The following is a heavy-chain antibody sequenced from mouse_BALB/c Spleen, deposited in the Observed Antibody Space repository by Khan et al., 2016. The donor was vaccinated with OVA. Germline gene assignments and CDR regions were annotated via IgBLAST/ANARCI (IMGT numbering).Heavy chain of an antibody. CDR1: GYSITSDYA. V-gene: IGHV3-2*02. CDR2: ISSSGST. Sequence: VQLKESGPGLVKPSQSLSLTCTVTGYSITSDYAWNWIRQFPGNKLEWMGYISSSGSTNYNQALKSRISITRDTSKNQFFLHLNSVTTEDTATYYCSRDGSRYNYAMDYWGQGTSVTVSS. CDR3: SRDGSRYNYAMDY. D-gene: IGHD2-3*01. J-gene: IGHJ4*01.